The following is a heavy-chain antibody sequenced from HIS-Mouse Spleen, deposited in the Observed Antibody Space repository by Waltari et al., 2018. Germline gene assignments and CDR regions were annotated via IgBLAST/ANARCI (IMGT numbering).Heavy chain of an antibody. V-gene: IGHV2-70*15. J-gene: IGHJ4*02. CDR1: GFSLSTSGMC. CDR3: ARIAEGYSSGGYAFDY. D-gene: IGHD6-19*01. CDR2: IDWDDDK. Sequence: QVTLRESGPALVKPTQTLTLTCTFSGFSLSTSGMCVSWIRQPPGKALEWLARIDWDDDKYYSTSLKTRLTISKDTSKNQVVLTMTNMDPVDTATYYCARIAEGYSSGGYAFDYWGQGTLVTVSS.